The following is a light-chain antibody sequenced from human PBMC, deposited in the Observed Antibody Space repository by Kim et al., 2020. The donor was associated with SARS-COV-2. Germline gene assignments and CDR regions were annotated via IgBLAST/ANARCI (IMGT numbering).Light chain of an antibody. CDR1: SLRSYY. J-gene: IGLJ7*01. CDR2: GKN. V-gene: IGLV3-19*01. CDR3: NSRDSSGNHLAV. Sequence: SSELTQDPAVSVALGQTVRITCQGDSLRSYYASWYQQKPGQAPVLIIYGKNNRPSGIPDRFSGSSSGNTASLTITGAQAEDEADSYCNSRDSSGNHLAVF.